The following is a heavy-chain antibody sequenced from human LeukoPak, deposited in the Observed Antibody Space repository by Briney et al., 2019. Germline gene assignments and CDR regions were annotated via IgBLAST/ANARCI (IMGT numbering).Heavy chain of an antibody. J-gene: IGHJ5*02. V-gene: IGHV4-38-2*02. CDR1: AYSISIGYN. Sequence: SPTLSLTCTVSAYSISIGYNWAWTRQPPGKGLDWIGGIYHSGSTYYTPSLKSRATISVDTSKNQFSLKLSSVTAADTAVYYCARGYYSYSSTGWFDPGGRGTVVTVS. D-gene: IGHD3-22*01. CDR3: ARGYYSYSSTGWFDP. CDR2: IYHSGST.